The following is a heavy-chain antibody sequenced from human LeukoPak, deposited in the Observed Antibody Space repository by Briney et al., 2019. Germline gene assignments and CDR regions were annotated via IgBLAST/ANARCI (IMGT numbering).Heavy chain of an antibody. CDR1: GGSISSSNW. D-gene: IGHD4-23*01. Sequence: SETLSLTCAVSGGSISSSNWWSWVRQPPGKGLEWIGSVYYTGSTDYNPSLKSRVTMSVDTSKHQFSLKLSSVTAADTAVYYCARQLRWSHYFDYWGQGTLVTVSS. CDR3: ARQLRWSHYFDY. V-gene: IGHV4-4*02. J-gene: IGHJ4*02. CDR2: VYYTGST.